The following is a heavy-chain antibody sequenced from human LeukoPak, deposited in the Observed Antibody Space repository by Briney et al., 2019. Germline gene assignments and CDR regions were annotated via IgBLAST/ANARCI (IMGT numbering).Heavy chain of an antibody. CDR3: AAGAGWLIDW. J-gene: IGHJ4*02. Sequence: GGSLRLSCAASGFTFSNYWMNWVRQAPGKGMEWVSIIEKDGSEILYVDSVKGRFTISRDNAKNSLYLQMNSLRAEDTAVYYCAAGAGWLIDWWGQGTRVTVSS. V-gene: IGHV3-7*01. CDR2: IEKDGSEI. CDR1: GFTFSNYW. D-gene: IGHD6-19*01.